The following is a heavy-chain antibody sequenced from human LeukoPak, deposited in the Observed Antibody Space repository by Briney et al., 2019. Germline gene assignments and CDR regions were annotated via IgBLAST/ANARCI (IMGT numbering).Heavy chain of an antibody. CDR2: ISGSGGST. CDR3: AKDSSSRGPNWFDP. Sequence: GSLELSCAASGFNFSSYAMSWVRQAPGKGLEWVLGISGSGGSTYYADSVKGRFTISRDNSKNTLYLQMNSLRAEDTAVYYCAKDSSSRGPNWFDPWGQGTLVTVSS. V-gene: IGHV3-23*01. D-gene: IGHD6-6*01. J-gene: IGHJ5*02. CDR1: GFNFSSYA.